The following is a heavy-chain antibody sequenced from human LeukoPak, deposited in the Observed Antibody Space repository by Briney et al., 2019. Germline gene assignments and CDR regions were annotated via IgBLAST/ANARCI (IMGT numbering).Heavy chain of an antibody. D-gene: IGHD5-18*01. Sequence: PSETLSLTCTVSGGSISSSSYYWGWIRQPPGKGLEWIGSIYYSGSTYYNPSLKSRATISVDTSKTQFSLKLRSVTAADTAVYYCATFHPNQLSSFDYWGQGTLVTVSS. CDR3: ATFHPNQLSSFDY. J-gene: IGHJ4*02. V-gene: IGHV4-39*01. CDR1: GGSISSSSYY. CDR2: IYYSGST.